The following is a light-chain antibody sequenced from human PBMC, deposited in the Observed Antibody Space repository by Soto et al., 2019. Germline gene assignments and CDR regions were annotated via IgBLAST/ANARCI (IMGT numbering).Light chain of an antibody. CDR2: GAS. J-gene: IGKJ2*01. V-gene: IGKV3-20*01. Sequence: EIVLTQSPGTLSLSPGERATLSCRASQSVSSSYLAWYQQKPGQAPRLLIYGASSRATGIPVRFSGSGSGTDVTLTISRLEPEDFVVYYCQQYGSSPSMYTFGQGTKLEIK. CDR3: QQYGSSPSMYT. CDR1: QSVSSSY.